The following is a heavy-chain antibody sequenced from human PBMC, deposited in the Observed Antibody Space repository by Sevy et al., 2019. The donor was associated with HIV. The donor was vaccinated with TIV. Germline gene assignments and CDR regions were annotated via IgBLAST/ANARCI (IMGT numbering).Heavy chain of an antibody. J-gene: IGHJ6*02. CDR2: ISSSGSTI. D-gene: IGHD3-9*01. CDR1: GFTFSDYY. CDR3: ARDLYYDNLTGHGLGIDV. Sequence: GGSLRLSCAASGFTFSDYYMSWIRQAPGKGLEWVSYISSSGSTIYYADSVKGRFTISRDNAKNSLYLQMNSLRAEVTACYYYARDLYYDNLTGHGLGIDVWGQGTTVTVSS. V-gene: IGHV3-11*01.